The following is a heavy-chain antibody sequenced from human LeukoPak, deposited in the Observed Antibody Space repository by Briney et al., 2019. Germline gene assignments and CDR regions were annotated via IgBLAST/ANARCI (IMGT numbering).Heavy chain of an antibody. V-gene: IGHV3-21*01. CDR3: ARDPPSRGTRYFDY. CDR2: ISSSSSYV. D-gene: IGHD3-16*01. CDR1: GFTFSSYS. Sequence: GGSLRLSCVASGFTFSSYSMNWVRQIPGKGLEWVSSISSSSSYVDYADSVKGRFTISRDNAKNSLYLQMDSLRVEDTAVYYCARDPPSRGTRYFDYWGQGTLVTVSS. J-gene: IGHJ4*02.